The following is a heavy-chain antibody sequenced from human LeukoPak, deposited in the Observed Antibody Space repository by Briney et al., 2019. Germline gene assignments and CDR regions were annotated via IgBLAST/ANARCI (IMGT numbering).Heavy chain of an antibody. D-gene: IGHD3-22*01. CDR2: IRYDGSNK. V-gene: IGHV3-30*02. CDR1: GFTFSSYG. J-gene: IGHJ4*02. Sequence: PGGSLRLSCAASGFTFSSYGMHWVRQAPGKGLEWVAFIRYDGSNKYYADSVKGRFTISRDNSKNTLYLQMNSLRAEDTAVYYCAKRRGRATYYYDSSGYSTFDYWGQGTLVTVSS. CDR3: AKRRGRATYYYDSSGYSTFDY.